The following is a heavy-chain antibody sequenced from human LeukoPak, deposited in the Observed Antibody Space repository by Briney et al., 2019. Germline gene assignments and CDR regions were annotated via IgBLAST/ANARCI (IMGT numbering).Heavy chain of an antibody. CDR2: ISTDSTTI. CDR1: GFTFRSYT. J-gene: IGHJ4*02. D-gene: IGHD2-15*01. V-gene: IGHV3-48*01. CDR3: ARQRRYCSGDNCYQRTFDY. Sequence: PGWSLRLSCAASGFTFRSYTMNWVRQAPGKGLEWISYISTDSTTIYYADSVRGRFTISRDNAKNSLYLQMNSLRAEDTAVYYCARQRRYCSGDNCYQRTFDYWGQGTLVTVSS.